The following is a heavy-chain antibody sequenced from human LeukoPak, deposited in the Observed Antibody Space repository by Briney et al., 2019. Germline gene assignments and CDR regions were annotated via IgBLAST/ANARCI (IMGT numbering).Heavy chain of an antibody. J-gene: IGHJ4*02. CDR3: PRQGDSSSWAGNDY. CDR2: ISNTASIM. CDR1: GFTFSDYY. V-gene: IGHV3-11*04. Sequence: PGGYLRLSCAASGFTFSDYYMSWIRQAPGKGLEWISYISNTASIMYYPESVKCRFTMSRDYAKNSLYLQMASLTVEDTAVYYCPRQGDSSSWAGNDYWGQATLVTASS. D-gene: IGHD6-13*01.